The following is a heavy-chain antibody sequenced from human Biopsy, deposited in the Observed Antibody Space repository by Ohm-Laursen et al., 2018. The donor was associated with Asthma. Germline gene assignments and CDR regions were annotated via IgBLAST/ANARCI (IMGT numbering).Heavy chain of an antibody. CDR1: GGTFNTYV. D-gene: IGHD2-2*01. Sequence: SVKASCKSLGGTFNTYVIGWVRQAPGQGLGWMGGINSVFGTTTYPQKFQDRVTITADDSTSTVYMELSRLRSEDTAVYYCARKAGSCISRTCYSLDFWGQGTLVTVSS. CDR2: INSVFGTT. CDR3: ARKAGSCISRTCYSLDF. V-gene: IGHV1-69*13. J-gene: IGHJ4*02.